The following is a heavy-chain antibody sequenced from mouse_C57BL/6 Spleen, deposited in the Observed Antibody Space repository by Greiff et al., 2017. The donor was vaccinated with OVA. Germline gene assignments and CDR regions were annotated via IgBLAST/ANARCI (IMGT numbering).Heavy chain of an antibody. CDR1: GYAFSSYW. CDR2: IYPGDGDT. Sequence: VKLMESGAELVKPGASVKISCKASGYAFSSYWMNWVKQRPGKGLEWIGQIYPGDGDTNYNGKFKGKATLTADKSSSTAYMQLSSLTSEDSAVYFCARWGYYGSSYGFDYWGQGTTLTVSS. D-gene: IGHD1-1*01. CDR3: ARWGYYGSSYGFDY. V-gene: IGHV1-80*01. J-gene: IGHJ2*01.